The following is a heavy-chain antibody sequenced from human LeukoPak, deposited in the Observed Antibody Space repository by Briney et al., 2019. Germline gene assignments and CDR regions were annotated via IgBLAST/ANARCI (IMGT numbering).Heavy chain of an antibody. J-gene: IGHJ6*03. CDR1: GFTFSSYA. CDR2: IKTKTDGGTT. D-gene: IGHD2-15*01. Sequence: PGGSLRLSRAASGFTFSSYAMSWVRQAPGKGLEWVGRIKTKTDGGTTDYAAPVKGRFTISRDDSKNTLYLQMNSLKTEDTAVYYCTTDPDCSGGTCYGYYYYIDVWGKGTTVTVSS. CDR3: TTDPDCSGGTCYGYYYYIDV. V-gene: IGHV3-15*01.